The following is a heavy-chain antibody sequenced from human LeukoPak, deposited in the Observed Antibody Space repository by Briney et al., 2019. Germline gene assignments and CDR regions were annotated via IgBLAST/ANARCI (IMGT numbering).Heavy chain of an antibody. Sequence: GGSLRLSCAASGFTFSSYSMNWVRQAPGKGLEWVSYISSSSSTIYYADSVKGRFTISRDNAKNSLYLQMNSLRAEDTAVYYCARGIRLMATMCPFDYWSQGTLVTVSS. D-gene: IGHD5-24*01. CDR1: GFTFSSYS. CDR3: ARGIRLMATMCPFDY. CDR2: ISSSSSTI. J-gene: IGHJ4*02. V-gene: IGHV3-48*01.